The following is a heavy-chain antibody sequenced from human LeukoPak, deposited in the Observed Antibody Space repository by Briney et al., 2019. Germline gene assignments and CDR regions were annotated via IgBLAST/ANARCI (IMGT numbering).Heavy chain of an antibody. J-gene: IGHJ4*02. Sequence: GAAVKLSCKSSGYTVYGYYINWGRQAPGQAVGWMGWMNPNNGGTKYAQNFQGRVTMTRDTSISTAYMELDRLRFDDTAVYYCARDSGEVPDYWGQGTLVTVSS. V-gene: IGHV1-2*02. D-gene: IGHD3-10*01. CDR3: ARDSGEVPDY. CDR2: MNPNNGGT. CDR1: GYTVYGYY.